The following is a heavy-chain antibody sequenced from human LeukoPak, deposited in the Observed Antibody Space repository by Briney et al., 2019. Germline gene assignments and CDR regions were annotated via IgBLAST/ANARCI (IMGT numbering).Heavy chain of an antibody. J-gene: IGHJ5*02. V-gene: IGHV3-7*01. CDR1: GIIITSYW. CDR2: IKQDGSEK. D-gene: IGHD3-16*01. CDR3: ASHSYGYNH. Sequence: GGSLRLSCAASGIIITSYWMSWVRQTPGKGLEWVANIKQDGSEKNYVDSVKGRFTVFRDNARNSLYLQMNSLRAEDTAVYYCASHSYGYNHWGQGTLVIVSS.